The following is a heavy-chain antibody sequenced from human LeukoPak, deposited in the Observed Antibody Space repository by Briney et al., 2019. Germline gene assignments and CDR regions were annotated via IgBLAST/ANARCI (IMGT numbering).Heavy chain of an antibody. CDR3: ARVYSTIFGVVRNWFDP. J-gene: IGHJ5*02. Sequence: AGGSLRLSCAASGFTFSSYSMNWVRQAPGKGLEWVSSISSSSSYIYYADSVKGRFTISRDNAKNSLYLQMNSLRAEDTAVYYCARVYSTIFGVVRNWFDPWGQGTVVTVSS. CDR1: GFTFSSYS. CDR2: ISSSSSYI. V-gene: IGHV3-21*01. D-gene: IGHD3-3*01.